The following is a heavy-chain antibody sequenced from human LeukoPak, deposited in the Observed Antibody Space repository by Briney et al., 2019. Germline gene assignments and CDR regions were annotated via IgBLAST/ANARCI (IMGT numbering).Heavy chain of an antibody. J-gene: IGHJ4*02. CDR1: GFTFSSYW. CDR3: AKDHSSGWPDCFDY. D-gene: IGHD6-19*01. CDR2: ISSSGGST. Sequence: GGSLRLSCAASGFTFSSYWMSWVRQAPGKGLEWVSVISSSGGSTYYADSVKGRFTISRDNSKNTLYLQMNSLRAEDTAVYYCAKDHSSGWPDCFDYWGQGALVTVSS. V-gene: IGHV3-23*01.